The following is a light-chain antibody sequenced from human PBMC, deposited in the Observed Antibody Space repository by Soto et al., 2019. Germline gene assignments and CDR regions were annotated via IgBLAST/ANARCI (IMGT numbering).Light chain of an antibody. J-gene: IGKJ5*01. V-gene: IGKV1-27*01. CDR2: AAS. Sequence: DIQMTQSPSSLSASVGDGVTITCRASQGISNYLAWYQQKPGKVPKLLIYAASTLQSGVPSRFSGSGSGTDFTLTISSLQPEDVATYYCQKYNSALSTFGQGTRLEIK. CDR3: QKYNSALST. CDR1: QGISNY.